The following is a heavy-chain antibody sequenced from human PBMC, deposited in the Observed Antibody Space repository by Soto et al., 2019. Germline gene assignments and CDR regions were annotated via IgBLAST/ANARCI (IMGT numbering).Heavy chain of an antibody. V-gene: IGHV3-21*01. CDR2: ISSSSSYI. CDR1: GFTFSAFW. J-gene: IGHJ4*02. CDR3: ARDKGLYYYDSSGSFDY. Sequence: GGSLRLSCAASGFTFSAFWMNWVRQAPGKGLEWVSSISSSSSYIYYADSVKGRFTISRDNAKNSLYLQMNSLRAEDTAVYYCARDKGLYYYDSSGSFDYWGQGTLVTVSS. D-gene: IGHD3-22*01.